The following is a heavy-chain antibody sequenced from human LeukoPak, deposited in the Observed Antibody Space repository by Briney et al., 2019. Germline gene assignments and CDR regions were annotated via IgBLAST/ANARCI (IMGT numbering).Heavy chain of an antibody. CDR1: GGSFSVYY. J-gene: IGHJ4*02. Sequence: KSSETLSLTCAVYGGSFSVYYWSWIRQPPGKGLEWIGEINHSGNINYNPSLKSRVTISIDTSKNQFSLKLGSVTAADTAVYYCARDEVGAAHWGQGTLVTVSS. V-gene: IGHV4-34*01. CDR2: INHSGNI. CDR3: ARDEVGAAH. D-gene: IGHD1-26*01.